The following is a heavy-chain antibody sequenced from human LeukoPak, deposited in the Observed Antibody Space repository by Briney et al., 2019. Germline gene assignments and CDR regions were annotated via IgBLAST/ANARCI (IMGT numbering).Heavy chain of an antibody. D-gene: IGHD5-12*01. J-gene: IGHJ4*02. CDR3: ARAKWLRDNTPLDY. CDR2: ISAYNGNT. V-gene: IGHV1-18*01. Sequence: VASVKVSCKASGYTFTSYGISWVRQAPGQGLEWMGWISAYNGNTNYAQKLQGRVTMTTDTSTSTAYMELRSLRSEDTAVYYCARAKWLRDNTPLDYWGQGTLVTVSS. CDR1: GYTFTSYG.